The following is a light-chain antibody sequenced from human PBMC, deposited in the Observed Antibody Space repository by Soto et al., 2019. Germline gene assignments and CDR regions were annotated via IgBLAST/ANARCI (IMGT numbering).Light chain of an antibody. CDR2: GAS. J-gene: IGKJ2*01. CDR3: QQYGDWPPET. CDR1: QSVSRN. V-gene: IGKV3-15*01. Sequence: EVVLTQSPATLSVSPGDRATLSCRASQSVSRNLAWYQQKPGQAPRLLIYGASTRATGVPARFSGSGSATEFTLSISSLQADDVAVYYYQQYGDWPPETFGQGTKLEI.